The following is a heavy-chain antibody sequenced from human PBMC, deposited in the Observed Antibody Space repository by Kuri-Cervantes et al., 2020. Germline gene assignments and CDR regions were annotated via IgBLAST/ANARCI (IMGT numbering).Heavy chain of an antibody. D-gene: IGHD6-19*01. CDR1: GGSISSGVYY. J-gene: IGHJ6*02. V-gene: IGHV4-31*03. CDR3: ARGFLFYSSGPHTPYYYYGMDV. Sequence: SETLSLTCTVSGGSISSGVYYWSWIRQHPAKGLEWIGYIYHSGTTYYNPSLESRVTVSVDTSKNQFSLKLSSVTAADTAVYYCARGFLFYSSGPHTPYYYYGMDVWGQGTTVTVSS. CDR2: IYHSGTT.